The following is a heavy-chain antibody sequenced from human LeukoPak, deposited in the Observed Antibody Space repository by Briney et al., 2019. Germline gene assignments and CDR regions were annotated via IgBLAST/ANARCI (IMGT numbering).Heavy chain of an antibody. Sequence: KPSETLSLTCTVSGGSIRSYYWSWLRQPPGKGLEWIGYIFYSGTANYNPSLKSRVTISIDTSKNPFSLNLTSVTAADTAVYYCARLGSYFDYWGQGTLVTVSS. CDR2: IFYSGTA. CDR1: GGSIRSYY. J-gene: IGHJ4*02. CDR3: ARLGSYFDY. V-gene: IGHV4-59*08.